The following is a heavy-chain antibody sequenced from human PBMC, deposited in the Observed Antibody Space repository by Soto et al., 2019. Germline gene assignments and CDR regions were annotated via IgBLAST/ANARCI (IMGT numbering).Heavy chain of an antibody. CDR2: IYHTGTT. V-gene: IGHV4-30-4*01. CDR3: ARVMAAMQNWLDP. Sequence: PSETLSLTCSVSGGSISSIDYFWSWIRQPPGKGLEWIGFIYHTGTTYYNPSLRSRVTISIDTSKSQFSMKLNSVTAADTAVYYWARVMAAMQNWLDPWPQGTLVIVTS. D-gene: IGHD2-2*01. CDR1: GGSISSIDYF. J-gene: IGHJ5*02.